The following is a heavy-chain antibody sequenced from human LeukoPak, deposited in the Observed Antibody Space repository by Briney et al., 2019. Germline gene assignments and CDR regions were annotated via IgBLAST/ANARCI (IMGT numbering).Heavy chain of an antibody. D-gene: IGHD1-7*01. J-gene: IGHJ4*02. Sequence: GGSLRLSCAASGFTFSSYAMNWVRQALGKGLEWVSVISRSGGTTYYADSVKGRFTISRDTSKNTLYLQMNSLRAEDTAVYYCARSATSITGTIEHYFDYWGQGTLVTVSS. CDR1: GFTFSSYA. V-gene: IGHV3-23*01. CDR3: ARSATSITGTIEHYFDY. CDR2: ISRSGGTT.